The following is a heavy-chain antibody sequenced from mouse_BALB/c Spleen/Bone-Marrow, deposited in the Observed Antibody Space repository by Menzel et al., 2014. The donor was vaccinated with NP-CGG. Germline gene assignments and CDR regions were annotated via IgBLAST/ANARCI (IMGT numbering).Heavy chain of an antibody. D-gene: IGHD2-14*01. V-gene: IGHV1S130*01. CDR2: IHTNSGNT. CDR3: ARHHRYAYCFDY. Sequence: QVQLQQSGSMLGRPGASVKLSCQASGYTFTSSWIHWAKQRPGQGIKWIGEIHTNSGNTNYNEKFKGKATMTVDTSSSTAYVDLSSLTAEDSAVSSCARHHRYAYCFDYWGQGTTLTVSS. CDR1: GYTFTSSW. J-gene: IGHJ2*01.